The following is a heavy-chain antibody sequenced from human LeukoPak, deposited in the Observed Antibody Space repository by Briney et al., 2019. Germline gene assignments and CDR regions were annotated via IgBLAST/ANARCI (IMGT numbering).Heavy chain of an antibody. CDR3: ASFFLDSSGPLPDY. CDR1: GGSISSGDYY. D-gene: IGHD3-22*01. J-gene: IGHJ4*02. V-gene: IGHV4-30-4*08. CDR2: IYYSGST. Sequence: PSQTLSLTCTVSGGSISSGDYYWSWIRQPPGKGLEWIGYIYYSGSTYYNPSLKSRVTISVDTSKNQFSLKLSSVTAADPAVYYCASFFLDSSGPLPDYWGQGTLVTVSS.